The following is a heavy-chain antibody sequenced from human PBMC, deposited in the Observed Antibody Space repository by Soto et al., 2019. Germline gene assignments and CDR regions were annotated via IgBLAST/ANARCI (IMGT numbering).Heavy chain of an antibody. Sequence: PGGSLRLSCTTSGFTFGDYALSWVRQAPGKGQEWVGFIRRNAYGGTTDYAASVKGRFTISRDDSKSIAYLQMNSLRTEDTALYYCTRASSLDFDFWGHGTLVTVSS. CDR2: IRRNAYGGTT. D-gene: IGHD3-16*01. J-gene: IGHJ4*01. CDR1: GFTFGDYA. V-gene: IGHV3-49*04. CDR3: TRASSLDFDF.